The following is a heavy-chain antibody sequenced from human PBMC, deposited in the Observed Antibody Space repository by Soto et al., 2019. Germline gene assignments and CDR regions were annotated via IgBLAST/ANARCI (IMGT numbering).Heavy chain of an antibody. CDR1: GYPFPSYG. V-gene: IGHV1-18*04. D-gene: IGHD3-22*01. J-gene: IGHJ3*02. CDR2: ISAYNGNT. Sequence: AVNVYCKDSGYPFPSYGISWVRQAPGQGLEWMGWISAYNGNTNYAQKLQGRVTMTTDTSTSTAYMELRSPRSDETAVYYCATGEDDRSGYCYEDFESLGQETMVIVAS. CDR3: ATGEDDRSGYCYEDFES.